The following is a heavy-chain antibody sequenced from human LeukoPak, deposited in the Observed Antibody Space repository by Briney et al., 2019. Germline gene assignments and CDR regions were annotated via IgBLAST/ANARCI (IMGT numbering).Heavy chain of an antibody. D-gene: IGHD6-13*01. CDR3: ASHSYSSSWYYYYGMDV. CDR2: ISSSSSYI. Sequence: GGSLRLSCAASGFTFSSYSMNWVRQAPGKGLEWVSSISSSSSYIYYADSVKGRFTISRDNSKNTLYLQMNSLRSEDTAVYYCASHSYSSSWYYYYGMDVWGQGTTVTVSS. J-gene: IGHJ6*02. CDR1: GFTFSSYS. V-gene: IGHV3-21*04.